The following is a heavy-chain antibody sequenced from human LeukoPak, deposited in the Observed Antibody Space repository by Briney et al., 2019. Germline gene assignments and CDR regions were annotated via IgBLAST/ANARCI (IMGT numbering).Heavy chain of an antibody. D-gene: IGHD1-26*01. V-gene: IGHV4-59*08. Sequence: SETLSLTCTVSGGSISSYYWSWIRQPPGKGLEWIGYIYYSGSTNYNPSLKGRVTISVDTSKNQFSLKLSSVTAADTAVYYCARHSGSYSAWDYGGQGTLVTVSS. J-gene: IGHJ4*02. CDR1: GGSISSYY. CDR3: ARHSGSYSAWDY. CDR2: IYYSGST.